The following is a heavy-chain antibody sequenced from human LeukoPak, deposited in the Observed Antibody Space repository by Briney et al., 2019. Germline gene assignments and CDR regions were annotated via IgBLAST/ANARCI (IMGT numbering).Heavy chain of an antibody. V-gene: IGHV1-18*01. CDR1: GYTFTSYG. CDR2: ISAYNGNT. Sequence: GASVKVSCRASGYTFTSYGISWVRQAPGQGLEWMGWISAYNGNTNYAQKLQGRVTMTTDTSTSTAYMELRSLRSDDTAVYYCARDLHSGYDWNWFDPWGQGTLVTVSS. J-gene: IGHJ5*02. CDR3: ARDLHSGYDWNWFDP. D-gene: IGHD5-12*01.